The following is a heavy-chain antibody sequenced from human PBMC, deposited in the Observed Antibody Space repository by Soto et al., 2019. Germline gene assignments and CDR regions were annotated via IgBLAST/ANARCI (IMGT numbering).Heavy chain of an antibody. D-gene: IGHD4-4*01. CDR1: GFTFSSYG. V-gene: IGHV3-33*01. J-gene: IGHJ6*02. Sequence: GGSLRLSCAASGFTFSSYGMHWVRQAPGKGLEWVAVIWYDGSNKYYADSVKGRFTISRDNSKNTLYLQMNSLRAEDTAVYYCARDPPTPEYDYSNYLDVWGQGTTVTISS. CDR3: ARDPPTPEYDYSNYLDV. CDR2: IWYDGSNK.